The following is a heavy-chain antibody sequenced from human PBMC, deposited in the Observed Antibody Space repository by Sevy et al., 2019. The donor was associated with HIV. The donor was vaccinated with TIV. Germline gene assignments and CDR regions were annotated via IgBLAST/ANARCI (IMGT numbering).Heavy chain of an antibody. CDR2: IKQDMSEK. J-gene: IGHJ4*02. V-gene: IGHV3-7*01. CDR3: ARAQQVTMLVVIGGLYFDF. CDR1: GFTFSSYW. D-gene: IGHD3-22*01. Sequence: GGSLRLSCAASGFTFSSYWMTWVRQAPGKGLEWVANIKQDMSEKYYADSVKGRFTISRDNARNSLYLQMESLRADETAVYYCARAQQVTMLVVIGGLYFDFWGQGALVTVSS.